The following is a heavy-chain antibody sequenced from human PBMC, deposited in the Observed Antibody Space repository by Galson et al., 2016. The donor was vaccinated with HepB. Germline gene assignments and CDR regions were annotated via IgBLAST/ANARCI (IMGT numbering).Heavy chain of an antibody. CDR1: GFTFRDYY. V-gene: IGHV3-11*01. CDR3: ARDRLAAFDM. J-gene: IGHJ3*02. Sequence: SLRLSCAASGFTFRDYYMSWIRQAPGKGLEWISYISASGSTIHYADAVKGRFTISRDNAKNSLYLQMNSLRAEDTAVYYCARDRLAAFDMWGQGTKVTVSS. CDR2: ISASGSTI.